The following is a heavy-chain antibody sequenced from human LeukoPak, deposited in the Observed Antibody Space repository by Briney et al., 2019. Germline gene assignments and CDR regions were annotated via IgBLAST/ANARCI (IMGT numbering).Heavy chain of an antibody. CDR1: GASITSGGYY. CDR3: ARAVGSSESNYFDP. CDR2: VYSSGTT. J-gene: IGHJ5*02. V-gene: IGHV4-61*02. Sequence: PSQTLSLTCTVSGASITSGGYYWGWIRQPAGKGVEWIGRVYSSGTTNYTPSLHSRVTSSVDTSKNQFSLKLTSMTAPDTAVYYCARAVGSSESNYFDPWGQGTLATVFS. D-gene: IGHD3-10*01.